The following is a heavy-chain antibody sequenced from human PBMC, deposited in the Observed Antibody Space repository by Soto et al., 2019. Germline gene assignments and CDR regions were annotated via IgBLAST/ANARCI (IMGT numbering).Heavy chain of an antibody. CDR2: TYYRSKWYY. CDR3: ARGKSGMVVALFEY. Sequence: KQSQTLSLTCAISGDRVSSNSAAWNWIRQSPSRGLEWLGRTYYRSKWYYDYALSVKSRITINPDTSKNEFSLQLNSVTPEDTAVYYCARGKSGMVVALFEYWGQGTRVTVSS. V-gene: IGHV6-1*01. CDR1: GDRVSSNSAA. D-gene: IGHD2-15*01. J-gene: IGHJ4*02.